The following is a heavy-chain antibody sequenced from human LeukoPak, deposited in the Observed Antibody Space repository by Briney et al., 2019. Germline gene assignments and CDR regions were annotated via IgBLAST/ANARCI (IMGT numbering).Heavy chain of an antibody. CDR3: AKGYSSGLYKLYYFDF. Sequence: GGSLRLSCAASGFTFSTYGMHWVRQAPGKGLEWVALISYDGSDKGYADSVKGRFTISRDNSRNTLYLQMNSLRAEDTAVYYCAKGYSSGLYKLYYFDFWGQGTLVTVSS. V-gene: IGHV3-30*18. CDR2: ISYDGSDK. J-gene: IGHJ4*02. CDR1: GFTFSTYG. D-gene: IGHD6-19*01.